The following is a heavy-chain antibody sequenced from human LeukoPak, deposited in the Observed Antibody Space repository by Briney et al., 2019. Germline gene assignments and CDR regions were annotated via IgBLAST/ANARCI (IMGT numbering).Heavy chain of an antibody. CDR1: GGSFSGYY. CDR3: ARSIGYSYGGGDY. CDR2: IKHSGST. Sequence: SETLSLTCAVYGGSFSGYYWSWIRQPPGKGLEWIGEIKHSGSTNYNPSLKSRVTISVDTSKNQFSLKLSSVTAADTAVYYCARSIGYSYGGGDYWGQGTLVTVSS. J-gene: IGHJ4*02. V-gene: IGHV4-34*01. D-gene: IGHD5-18*01.